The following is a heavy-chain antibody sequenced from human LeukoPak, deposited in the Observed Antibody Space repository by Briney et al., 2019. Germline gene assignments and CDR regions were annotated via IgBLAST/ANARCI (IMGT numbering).Heavy chain of an antibody. Sequence: PGGSLRLSCAASGFTFSSYSMNWVRQAPGKGLEWVSAISGSGGSTYYADSVKGRFTISRDNSRNTLYLQMNSLRAEDTAVYYCAKDTSVVPAANFDYWGQGTLVTVSS. V-gene: IGHV3-23*01. D-gene: IGHD2-2*01. CDR3: AKDTSVVPAANFDY. CDR2: ISGSGGST. J-gene: IGHJ4*02. CDR1: GFTFSSYS.